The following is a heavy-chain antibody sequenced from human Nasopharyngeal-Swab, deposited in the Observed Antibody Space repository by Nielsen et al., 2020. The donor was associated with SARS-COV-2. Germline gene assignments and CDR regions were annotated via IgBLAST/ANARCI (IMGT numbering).Heavy chain of an antibody. V-gene: IGHV3-23*01. CDR1: GFTFSTYS. CDR2: ISGSGGNT. D-gene: IGHD6-13*01. Sequence: GESLKISCAASGFTFSTYSMNWVRQAPGKGLEWVSGISGSGGNTNYADSVKGRFTISRDNSKNTLYLQMNSLRAEDTAVYFCAKAYGSSWDYWGQGTLVTVSS. J-gene: IGHJ4*02. CDR3: AKAYGSSWDY.